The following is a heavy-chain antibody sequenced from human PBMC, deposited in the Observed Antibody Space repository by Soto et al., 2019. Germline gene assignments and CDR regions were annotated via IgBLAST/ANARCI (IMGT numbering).Heavy chain of an antibody. CDR2: ISAYNGNT. J-gene: IGHJ6*02. V-gene: IGHV1-18*01. D-gene: IGHD3-9*01. CDR3: ARDQYYDILPGYYKDYYYGMDV. Sequence: QVQLVQSGAEVKKPGASVKVSCKASGYTFTSYGISWVRQAPGQGLEWMGWISAYNGNTNYAQKLQGRVTMTTETSTSTAYMELRSLRSDDTAVYYCARDQYYDILPGYYKDYYYGMDVWGQGTTVTVSS. CDR1: GYTFTSYG.